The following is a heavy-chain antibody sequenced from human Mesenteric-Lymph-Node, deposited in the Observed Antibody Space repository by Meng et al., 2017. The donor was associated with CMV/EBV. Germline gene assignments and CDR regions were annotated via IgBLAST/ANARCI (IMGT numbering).Heavy chain of an antibody. Sequence: SETLSLTCTVSGGSISSSSYYWGWIRQPPGKGLEWIGSINYSGSTYYNPSLKSRVTISVDTSKNQFSLKLSSVTAADTAVYYCAREERLRGVNYWGQGTLVTVSS. CDR1: GGSISSSSYY. CDR2: INYSGST. V-gene: IGHV4-39*07. J-gene: IGHJ4*02. CDR3: AREERLRGVNY. D-gene: IGHD3-10*01.